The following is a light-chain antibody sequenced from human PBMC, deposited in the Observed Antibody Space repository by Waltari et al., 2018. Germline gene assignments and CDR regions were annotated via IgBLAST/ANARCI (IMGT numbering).Light chain of an antibody. CDR1: RSNIGNNY. CDR3: GTWDSSLSGAV. Sequence: QSVLTQPPSVSAAPGQRVTISCSGGRSNIGNNYVSWYRQFPGPAPKLLIYENTERPSGIPGRFSGSKSGTSATLDITGLQAGDEADYYCGTWDSSLSGAVFGGGTHLTVL. J-gene: IGLJ7*01. CDR2: ENT. V-gene: IGLV1-51*02.